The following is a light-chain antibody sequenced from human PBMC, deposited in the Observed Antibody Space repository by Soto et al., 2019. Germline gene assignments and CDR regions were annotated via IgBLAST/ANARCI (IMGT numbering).Light chain of an antibody. CDR1: QGISSA. Sequence: AIPLTQSPSSLSASVGDRVTITCRASQGISSALAWYQQKPGKAPKLLIYDASSLESGVPSRFSGSGSGTDFTLTISSLQPEDFATYYCQQFNSYPRFGGGTKVEIK. CDR2: DAS. V-gene: IGKV1-13*02. CDR3: QQFNSYPR. J-gene: IGKJ4*01.